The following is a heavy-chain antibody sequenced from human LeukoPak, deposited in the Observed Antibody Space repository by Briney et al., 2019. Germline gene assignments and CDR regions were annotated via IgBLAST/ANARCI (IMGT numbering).Heavy chain of an antibody. D-gene: IGHD2-21*01. CDR2: ISAYNGNT. J-gene: IGHJ6*03. CDR1: GYTFTSYG. Sequence: ASVKVSCKASGYTFTSYGISWVQQAPGQGLEWMGWISAYNGNTNYAQKLQGRVTMTTDTSTSTAYMELRSLRSDDTAVYYCARSPIPKEYYYYMDVWGKGTTVSVSS. CDR3: ARSPIPKEYYYYMDV. V-gene: IGHV1-18*01.